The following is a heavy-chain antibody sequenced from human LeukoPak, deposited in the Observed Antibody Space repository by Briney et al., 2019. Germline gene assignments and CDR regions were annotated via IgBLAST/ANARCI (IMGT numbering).Heavy chain of an antibody. CDR1: GFTVSSNY. J-gene: IGHJ3*02. CDR3: ARELGIVGRAFDI. D-gene: IGHD7-27*01. CDR2: IYSGGST. Sequence: GGSLRLSCAASGFTVSSNYMSWVRQAPGKGLEWVSVIYSGGSTYYADSVKGRFTISRDNSKNTLYLQMNSLRAEDTAVYYCARELGIVGRAFDIWGQGTMVTASS. V-gene: IGHV3-53*01.